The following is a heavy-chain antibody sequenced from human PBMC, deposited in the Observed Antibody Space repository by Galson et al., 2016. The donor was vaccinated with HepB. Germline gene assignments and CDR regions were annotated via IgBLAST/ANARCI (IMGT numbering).Heavy chain of an antibody. D-gene: IGHD5-24*01. CDR2: IKEDGTEK. V-gene: IGHV3-7*01. J-gene: IGHJ4*02. CDR3: AREGLADGSYFDY. Sequence: SLRLSCAASGFTFSNHWMHWVRQAPGKGLEWVANIKEDGTEKCYADSVKGRFTISRDNARNSLYLQMNSLRAEDTGIYYCAREGLADGSYFDYWGRGTLVTVS. CDR1: GFTFSNHW.